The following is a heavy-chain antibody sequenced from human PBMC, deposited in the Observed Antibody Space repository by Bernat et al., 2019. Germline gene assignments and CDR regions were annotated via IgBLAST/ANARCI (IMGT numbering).Heavy chain of an antibody. V-gene: IGHV1-46*03. Sequence: QVQLVQSGAEVKKPGASVKVSCKASGYTFTRYYIHWVRQAPGQGLEWMGIINPSGGSTRYTQKFQGIVTMTRDTSTSTVYMELSSLRSEDTAVYYCARDYYDNSGPGGGFDYWGQGTLVTVSS. CDR2: INPSGGST. CDR3: ARDYYDNSGPGGGFDY. J-gene: IGHJ4*02. D-gene: IGHD3-22*01. CDR1: GYTFTRYY.